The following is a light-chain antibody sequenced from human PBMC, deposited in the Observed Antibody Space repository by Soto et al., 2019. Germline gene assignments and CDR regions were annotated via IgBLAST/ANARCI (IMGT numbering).Light chain of an antibody. V-gene: IGKV2D-29*02. J-gene: IGKJ5*01. CDR3: MQSTQLPLT. CDR2: EVS. CDR1: QSLLSSGGETY. Sequence: DIVMSQTPLSLSVTPGQPASISCRSSQSLLSSGGETYLFWDLQRPGQSPQLLIYEVSNRISAVPDRFSGSGSGTDFTLKISRVEAEDAGVYYCMQSTQLPLTFGQGTRLEIK.